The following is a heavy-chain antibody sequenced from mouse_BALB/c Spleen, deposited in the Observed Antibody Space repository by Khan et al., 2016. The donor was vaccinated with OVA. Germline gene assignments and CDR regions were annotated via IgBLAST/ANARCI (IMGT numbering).Heavy chain of an antibody. CDR3: ARHNYYGSSLYAMDY. Sequence: EVELVESGGGLVKPGGSLKLSCAASAFTFSSYGMSWVRQTPEKRLEWVATSSGGGSYTYYPDSVKGRFTISRDNAKNNLYLQMSSLRSEDTALYYCARHNYYGSSLYAMDYWGQGTSVTVSS. CDR2: SSGGGSYT. D-gene: IGHD1-1*01. CDR1: AFTFSSYG. J-gene: IGHJ4*01. V-gene: IGHV5-9-2*01.